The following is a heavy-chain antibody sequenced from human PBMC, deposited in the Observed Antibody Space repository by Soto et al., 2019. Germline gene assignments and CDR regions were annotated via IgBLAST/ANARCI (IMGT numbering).Heavy chain of an antibody. D-gene: IGHD2-8*01. CDR2: IIPIFGTA. Sequence: SVKVSCKASGGTFSSYAISWVRQAPGQGLEWMGGIIPIFGTANYAQKFQGRVTITADESTSTAYMELSSLRSEDTAVYYCARGVLMVYDRRSYYYGMDVWGQGTTVTVSS. CDR3: ARGVLMVYDRRSYYYGMDV. J-gene: IGHJ6*02. V-gene: IGHV1-69*13. CDR1: GGTFSSYA.